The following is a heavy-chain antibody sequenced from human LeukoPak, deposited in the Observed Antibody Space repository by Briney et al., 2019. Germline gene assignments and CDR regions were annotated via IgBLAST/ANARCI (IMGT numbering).Heavy chain of an antibody. V-gene: IGHV3-21*01. CDR3: ARETTPGDY. CDR1: GFTFSSYS. D-gene: IGHD4-11*01. CDR2: ISSSSSYI. Sequence: GGSLRLSCAAPGFTFSSYSMNWVRQAPGKGLEWVPSISSSSSYIYYADSAKGRFTISRDNAKNSLYLQMNSLRVEDTAVYYCARETTPGDYWGQGSMVTVSS. J-gene: IGHJ4*02.